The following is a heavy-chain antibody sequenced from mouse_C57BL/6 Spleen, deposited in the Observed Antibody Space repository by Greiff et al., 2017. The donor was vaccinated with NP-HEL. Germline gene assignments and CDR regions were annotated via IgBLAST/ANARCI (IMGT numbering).Heavy chain of an antibody. D-gene: IGHD1-1*01. CDR2: ISSGSSTI. J-gene: IGHJ4*01. V-gene: IGHV5-17*01. CDR1: GFTFSDYG. Sequence: EVKLVESGGGLVKPGGSLKLSCAASGFTFSDYGMHWVRQAPEKGLEWVAYISSGSSTIYYADTVKGRFPISRDTAKNTLFLQMTSLRSEDTAMYYGARAKFITTVVAPYAMDYWGQGTSVTVSS. CDR3: ARAKFITTVVAPYAMDY.